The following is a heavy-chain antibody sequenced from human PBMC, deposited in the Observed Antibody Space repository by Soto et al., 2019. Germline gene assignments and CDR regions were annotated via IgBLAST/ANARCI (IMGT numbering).Heavy chain of an antibody. Sequence: AGESLKISCKGSGYSFTSYWIGWVRQMPGKGLEWMGIIYPGDSDTRYSPSFQGQVTISADKSISTAYLQWSSLKASDTAMYYCARSHLPYDFWSGYYPTPYYYGMDVWGQGTTVTVSS. CDR3: ARSHLPYDFWSGYYPTPYYYGMDV. V-gene: IGHV5-51*01. CDR1: GYSFTSYW. CDR2: IYPGDSDT. D-gene: IGHD3-3*01. J-gene: IGHJ6*02.